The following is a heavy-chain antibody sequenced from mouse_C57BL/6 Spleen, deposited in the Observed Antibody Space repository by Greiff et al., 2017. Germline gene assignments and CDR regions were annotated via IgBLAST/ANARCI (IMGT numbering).Heavy chain of an antibody. J-gene: IGHJ4*01. Sequence: VQLQESGAELMKPGASVKLSCKATGYTFPGYWIEWVKQRPGHGLEWIGEILPGSGSTYYNEKFKGKATFTADTSSNTAYMQLSSLTPEDSAIYYCARRYYCSSNAMDYWGQGTSVTVSS. V-gene: IGHV1-9*01. CDR2: ILPGSGST. CDR3: ARRYYCSSNAMDY. CDR1: GYTFPGYW. D-gene: IGHD1-1*01.